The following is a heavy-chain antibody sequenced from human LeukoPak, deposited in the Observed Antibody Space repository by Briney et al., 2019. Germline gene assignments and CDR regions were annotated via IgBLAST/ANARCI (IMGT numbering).Heavy chain of an antibody. Sequence: GGSLRLSCAASGFTLSSFWMSWVRQTPGKGLEWVANIKQDGRERYYVDSVKGRITISRDNARNSLYLQMNSLRAEDTAVYYCARAPYGSGSYYPNLGFDYWGQGTLVTVSS. J-gene: IGHJ4*02. CDR1: GFTLSSFW. CDR2: IKQDGRER. V-gene: IGHV3-7*01. D-gene: IGHD3-10*01. CDR3: ARAPYGSGSYYPNLGFDY.